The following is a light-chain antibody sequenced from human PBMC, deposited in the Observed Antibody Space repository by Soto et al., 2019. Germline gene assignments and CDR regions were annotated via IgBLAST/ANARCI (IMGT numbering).Light chain of an antibody. Sequence: DIQMTQSPPTLSASVGDRVTITCRASQSISSHLAWYQQKPGKAPKLLIYKASSLESGVPSRFSGSGSGTEFTLTISSLQPDDFATYYCQQYNTYSSFGPGTIVDLK. CDR3: QQYNTYSS. CDR1: QSISSH. CDR2: KAS. V-gene: IGKV1-5*03. J-gene: IGKJ3*01.